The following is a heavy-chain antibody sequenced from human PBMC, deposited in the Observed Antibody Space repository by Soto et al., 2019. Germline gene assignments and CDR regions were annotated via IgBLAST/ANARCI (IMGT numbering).Heavy chain of an antibody. J-gene: IGHJ4*02. V-gene: IGHV3-23*01. CDR2: ISGSGGST. Sequence: PGGSLRLSCAASGFTFSSYAMSWVRQAPGKGLEWVSAISGSGGSTYYADSVKGRFTISRDNSKNTLYLQMNSLRAEDTAVYYCAKSFFVFGVVTHGDYFDYWGQGTLVTVS. D-gene: IGHD3-3*01. CDR3: AKSFFVFGVVTHGDYFDY. CDR1: GFTFSSYA.